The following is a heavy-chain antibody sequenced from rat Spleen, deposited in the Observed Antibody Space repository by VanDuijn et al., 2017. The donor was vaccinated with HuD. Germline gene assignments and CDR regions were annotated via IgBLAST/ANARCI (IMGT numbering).Heavy chain of an antibody. CDR1: GFSLSNYG. D-gene: IGHD1-2*01. J-gene: IGHJ1*01. CDR3: ARGGYGSYIYGFFDF. CDR2: IWGNGNA. V-gene: IGHV2-13*01. Sequence: QVQLKESGPGLVKPSLTLSLTCTVSGFSLSNYGVFWVRQPPGKGLEWMGVIWGNGNANYNSALKSRLSISRDTSKSQVFLKMNSLQTEDTAMYFCARGGYGSYIYGFFDFWGPGTMVTVSS.